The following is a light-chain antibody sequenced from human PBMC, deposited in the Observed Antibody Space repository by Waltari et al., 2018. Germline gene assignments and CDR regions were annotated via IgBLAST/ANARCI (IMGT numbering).Light chain of an antibody. CDR3: AAWDDSLNGYV. CDR1: SSNIGSNT. J-gene: IGLJ1*01. Sequence: QSVLTQPPSASGAPGQRVTISCSGSSSNIGSNTVNWYQQLPGTAPKLLIYSNNQWPSGVPDRFSASKSGTSASLAISGLQSEDEAEYYCAAWDDSLNGYVFGTGTKVSVL. CDR2: SNN. V-gene: IGLV1-44*01.